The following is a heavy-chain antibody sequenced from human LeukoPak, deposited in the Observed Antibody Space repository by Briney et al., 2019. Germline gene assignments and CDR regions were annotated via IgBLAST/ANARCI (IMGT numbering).Heavy chain of an antibody. V-gene: IGHV4-31*03. D-gene: IGHD1-14*01. CDR2: IYYSGST. CDR1: GGSISRGGYY. J-gene: IGHJ6*02. CDR3: ARARTEDYYYGMDV. Sequence: TSENLSLTCTVSGGSISRGGYYWSWIRQPPGKGLEWVGYIYYSGSTYYNPSLKSRVTISVDTSKNQFSLKLSSVTAVDTAVYYCARARTEDYYYGMDVWGQGTTVTVSS.